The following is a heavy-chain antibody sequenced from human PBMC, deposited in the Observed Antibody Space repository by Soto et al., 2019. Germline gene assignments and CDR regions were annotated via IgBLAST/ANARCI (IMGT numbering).Heavy chain of an antibody. CDR3: ARDGRLRYFDWSPSMGYYYYYMDV. Sequence: GGSLRLSCAASGFTFSSYSMNWVRQAPGKGLEWVSSISSSSSYIYYADSVKGRFTISRDNAKNSLYLQMNSLRAEDTAVYYCARDGRLRYFDWSPSMGYYYYYMDVWGKGTTVTVSS. CDR2: ISSSSSYI. CDR1: GFTFSSYS. D-gene: IGHD3-9*01. V-gene: IGHV3-21*01. J-gene: IGHJ6*03.